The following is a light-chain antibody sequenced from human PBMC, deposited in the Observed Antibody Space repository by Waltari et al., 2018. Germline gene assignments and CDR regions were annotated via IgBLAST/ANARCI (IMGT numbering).Light chain of an antibody. Sequence: QSALTQPASVSGSPGQSITISCTGTSSDVGGYNYVSWYQHHPGKAPKFMIYDVSNRPSGVSNRFSGSKSGNTASLTISGLQAEDEADYYCSSYTSSYTYVFGTGTKVTVL. V-gene: IGLV2-14*03. J-gene: IGLJ1*01. CDR1: SSDVGGYNY. CDR3: SSYTSSYTYV. CDR2: DVS.